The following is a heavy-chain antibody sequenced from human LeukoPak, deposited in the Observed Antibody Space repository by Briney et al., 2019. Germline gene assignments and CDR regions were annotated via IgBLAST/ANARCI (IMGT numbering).Heavy chain of an antibody. CDR3: ARNDVFDI. J-gene: IGHJ3*02. V-gene: IGHV6-1*01. CDR1: GDSVSSKSAT. CDR2: TYYRSKWYN. Sequence: SQTLSLTCAISGDSVSSKSATWNWIRRSPSRGLEWLGRTYYRSKWYNDYAVSVKSRITINPDTSKNQFSLQLNSVTPEDTAIYYCARNDVFDIWGQGTMVTVSS.